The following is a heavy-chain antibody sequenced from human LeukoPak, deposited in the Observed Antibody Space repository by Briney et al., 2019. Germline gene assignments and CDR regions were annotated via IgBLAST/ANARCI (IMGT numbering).Heavy chain of an antibody. V-gene: IGHV4-31*03. CDR3: ARVPGYGSGSYIFDY. D-gene: IGHD3-10*01. CDR1: GGSISSGGYY. J-gene: IGHJ4*02. Sequence: SETLSLTCTVSGGSISSGGYYWSWIRQHPGKGLEWIGYIYYSGSTYYNPSLKSRVTISVDTSKNQFSLKLSSVTAADTAVYYCARVPGYGSGSYIFDYWGQGTLVTVSS. CDR2: IYYSGST.